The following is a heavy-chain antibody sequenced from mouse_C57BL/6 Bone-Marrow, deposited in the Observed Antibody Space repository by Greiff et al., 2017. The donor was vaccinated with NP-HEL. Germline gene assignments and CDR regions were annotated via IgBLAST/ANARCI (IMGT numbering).Heavy chain of an antibody. J-gene: IGHJ4*01. D-gene: IGHD1-1*01. Sequence: VQLKQSGAELVRAGASVKLSCTVSGFNIKDDYMHWVKQRPEQGLEWIGWIDPENGDTEYASKFQGKATITADTSSNTAYLQLSSLTSEDTAVYYCTTGGSSPYAMDYWGQGTSVTVSS. CDR1: GFNIKDDY. CDR2: IDPENGDT. V-gene: IGHV14-4*01. CDR3: TTGGSSPYAMDY.